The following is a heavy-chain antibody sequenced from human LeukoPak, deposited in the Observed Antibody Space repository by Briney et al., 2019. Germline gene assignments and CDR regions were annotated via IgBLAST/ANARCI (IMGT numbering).Heavy chain of an antibody. D-gene: IGHD3-22*01. Sequence: ASVKVSCKASGYTFTSYGINWVRQAPGQGLEWMGWINVYNGNTNNAQKLQGRVTMTTDTSTSTAYMELRSLRSDDTAVYYCASGDSSGYVDYWGQGTLVTVTS. V-gene: IGHV1-18*01. CDR3: ASGDSSGYVDY. CDR1: GYTFTSYG. J-gene: IGHJ4*02. CDR2: INVYNGNT.